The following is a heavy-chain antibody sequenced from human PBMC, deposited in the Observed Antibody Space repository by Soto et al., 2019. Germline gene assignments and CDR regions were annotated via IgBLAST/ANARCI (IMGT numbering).Heavy chain of an antibody. V-gene: IGHV3-23*01. D-gene: IGHD3-22*01. Sequence: EVQLLESGGRLKQPGGSLRLSCAASGFNFSSYAMSWIRQAPGKGPEWVAGITTSGDRSGYADSVKGRFTVSRDNSQNTMYLQLNSLRGDDTAIYYCARGLEAGYYFAYSGQGTVVTVSS. J-gene: IGHJ4*02. CDR1: GFNFSSYA. CDR2: ITTSGDRS. CDR3: ARGLEAGYYFAY.